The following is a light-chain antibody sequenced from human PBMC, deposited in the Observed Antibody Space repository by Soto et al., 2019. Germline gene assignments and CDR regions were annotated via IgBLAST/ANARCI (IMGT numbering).Light chain of an antibody. CDR3: QQSYNTTWT. CDR1: QSIGHF. V-gene: IGKV1-39*01. CDR2: AAS. J-gene: IGKJ1*01. Sequence: DIQMTQSPSSLSASVGDRVTITCRASQSIGHFLNWYQQKPGKAPKLLIYAASSLQSGVPSRFSGSGSETDFTLTISSLQPEDFATYSCQQSYNTTWTFGQGTKVEIQ.